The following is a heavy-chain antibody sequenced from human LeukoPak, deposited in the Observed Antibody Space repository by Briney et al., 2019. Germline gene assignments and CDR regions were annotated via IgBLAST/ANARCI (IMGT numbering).Heavy chain of an antibody. CDR2: INTDGRIT. CDR1: GFTFDDYG. CDR3: TRDGGSFCDFDY. Sequence: GGSLRLSCAACGFTFDDYGMSLVRQAPGKGLEYVSVINTDGRITYYADSVKGRFTISRDNSKNTVYLQMGSLRGEDMAVYYCTRDGGSFCDFDYWGQGALVTVSS. D-gene: IGHD1-26*01. J-gene: IGHJ4*02. V-gene: IGHV3-64*02.